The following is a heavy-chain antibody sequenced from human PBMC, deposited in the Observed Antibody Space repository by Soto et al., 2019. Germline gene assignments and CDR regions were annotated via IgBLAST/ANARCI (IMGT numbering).Heavy chain of an antibody. Sequence: GESLKISCKGSGYSFTSYWISWVRQMPGKGLEWMGRIDPSDSYTNYSPSFQGHVTISADKSISTAYLQWSSLKASDTAMYYCTRDGSGSYYKDHYYYGMDVWGQGTTVTVSS. CDR1: GYSFTSYW. V-gene: IGHV5-10-1*01. D-gene: IGHD3-10*01. CDR3: TRDGSGSYYKDHYYYGMDV. CDR2: IDPSDSYT. J-gene: IGHJ6*02.